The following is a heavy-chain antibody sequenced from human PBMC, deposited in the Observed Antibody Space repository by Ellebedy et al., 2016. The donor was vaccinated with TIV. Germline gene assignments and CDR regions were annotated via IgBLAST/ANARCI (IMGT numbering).Heavy chain of an antibody. CDR2: IKQDGSEK. D-gene: IGHD6-25*01. V-gene: IGHV3-7*03. J-gene: IGHJ6*02. CDR3: ARLGFPYYYYGMDV. CDR1: GFTFSSYW. Sequence: GESLKISXAASGFTFSSYWMSWVRQAPGKGLEWVANIKQDGSEKYYVDSVKGRFTISRDNAKNSLYLQMNSLRAEDTAVYYCARLGFPYYYYGMDVWGQGTTVTVSS.